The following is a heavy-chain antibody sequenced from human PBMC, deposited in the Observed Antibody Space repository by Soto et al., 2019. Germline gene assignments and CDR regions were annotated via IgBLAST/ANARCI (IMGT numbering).Heavy chain of an antibody. J-gene: IGHJ2*01. D-gene: IGHD3-10*01. V-gene: IGHV4-39*01. Sequence: QLQLQESGPGLVKPSETLSLTCTVSGGSISSSSYYWGWIRQPPGKGLEWIGSIYYSGSTYYNPSLKSPVTISVDTSKNQFSLKLSSVTAADTAVYYCARRRLWFGELPDWYFDLWGRGTLVTVSS. CDR2: IYYSGST. CDR3: ARRRLWFGELPDWYFDL. CDR1: GGSISSSSYY.